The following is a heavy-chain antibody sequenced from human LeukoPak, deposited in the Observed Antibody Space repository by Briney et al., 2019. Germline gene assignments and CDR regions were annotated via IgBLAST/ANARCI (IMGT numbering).Heavy chain of an antibody. CDR2: IYSGGST. CDR3: ARLRGGNSSGYLLNYYYYMDV. CDR1: EFSVGSNY. J-gene: IGHJ6*03. D-gene: IGHD3-22*01. V-gene: IGHV3-66*04. Sequence: PGGSLRLSCASSEFSVGSNYMSWVRKAPGKGLEWVSLIYSGGSTYYADSVKGRFTISRDNSKNTLYLQMNSLRAEDTAVYYCARLRGGNSSGYLLNYYYYMDVWGKGTTVTVSS.